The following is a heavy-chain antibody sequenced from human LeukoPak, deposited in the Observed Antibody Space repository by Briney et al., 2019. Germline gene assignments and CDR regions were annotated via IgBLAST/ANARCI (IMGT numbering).Heavy chain of an antibody. CDR3: ALRGYDYIWGSSRLN. V-gene: IGHV3-23*01. Sequence: PGGSLTLSCAAYGFTFSSYPMSWVRQPPGKGLEWVAAISGSGGTTYYADSVEGRFTISRDNSKNTLYLQMNSLRAEDTAVYYCALRGYDYIWGSSRLNWGQGTLVTVSS. J-gene: IGHJ4*02. D-gene: IGHD3-16*02. CDR1: GFTFSSYP. CDR2: ISGSGGTT.